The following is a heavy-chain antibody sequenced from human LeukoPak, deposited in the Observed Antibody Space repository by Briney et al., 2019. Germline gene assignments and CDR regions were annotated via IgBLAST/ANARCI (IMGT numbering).Heavy chain of an antibody. J-gene: IGHJ1*01. V-gene: IGHV3-23*01. Sequence: GGSLRLSCAASGFTFSSHAMSWVRQAPGKGLEWVSTISGSGGSTYYADSVKGRFTISRDNSKNTLYLQMNSLRAEDTAMYFCARRPVAAEYFQHWGQGTLVTVSS. CDR2: ISGSGGST. CDR3: ARRPVAAEYFQH. D-gene: IGHD6-25*01. CDR1: GFTFSSHA.